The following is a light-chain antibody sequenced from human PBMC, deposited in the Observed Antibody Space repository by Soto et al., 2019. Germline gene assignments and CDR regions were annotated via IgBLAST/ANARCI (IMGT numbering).Light chain of an antibody. CDR2: DAS. CDR1: QDINIY. Sequence: DIQMTQSPSSLFASVGDRVTITCQATQDINIYLNWYQRKPGKAPKLLIYDASNLEIGVPSRFSGSGSWTHVTFTISSLQTEDSVTYYCKQYDSLPITFGRRTRLEIK. CDR3: KQYDSLPIT. V-gene: IGKV1-33*01. J-gene: IGKJ5*01.